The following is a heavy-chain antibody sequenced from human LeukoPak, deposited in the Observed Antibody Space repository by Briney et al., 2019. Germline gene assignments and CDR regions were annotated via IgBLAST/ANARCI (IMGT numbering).Heavy chain of an antibody. CDR2: FDPEDGET. CDR3: ATAGLGQLWLAAFDI. CDR1: GYTLTELS. Sequence: GASVKVSCKVSGYTLTELSMHWVRQAPGKGLEWMGSFDPEDGETIYAQKFQGRVTMTEDTSTDTAYMELSSLRSEDTAVYYCATAGLGQLWLAAFDIWGQGTMVTVSS. V-gene: IGHV1-24*01. J-gene: IGHJ3*02. D-gene: IGHD5-18*01.